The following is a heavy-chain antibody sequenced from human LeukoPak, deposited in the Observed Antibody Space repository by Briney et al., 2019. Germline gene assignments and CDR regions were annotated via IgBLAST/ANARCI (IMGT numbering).Heavy chain of an antibody. Sequence: GRSLRHSCAASGFTFSSYAMHWVRQAPGKGLEWVAVISYDGSNKYYADSVKGRFTISRDNSKNTLYLQMNSLRAEDTAVYYCAREGITMIVETYYFDYWGQGTLVTVSS. V-gene: IGHV3-30-3*01. CDR1: GFTFSSYA. CDR2: ISYDGSNK. CDR3: AREGITMIVETYYFDY. D-gene: IGHD3-22*01. J-gene: IGHJ4*02.